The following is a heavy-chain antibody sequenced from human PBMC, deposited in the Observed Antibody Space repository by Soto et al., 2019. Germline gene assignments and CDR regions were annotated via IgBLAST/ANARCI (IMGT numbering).Heavy chain of an antibody. CDR2: TNYSGST. CDR3: ASLYGDYVPY. D-gene: IGHD4-17*01. Sequence: QLQLQESGPGLVKPSETLSLTCSVSGASISSSRYYWGWIRQPPGKVLERIVTTNYSGSTSYNPSLKSRVTIPVDTSKNQFSLTVSSVTSAATGVYDCASLYGDYVPYWGQGILVSVSS. V-gene: IGHV4-39*01. CDR1: GASISSSRYY. J-gene: IGHJ4*02.